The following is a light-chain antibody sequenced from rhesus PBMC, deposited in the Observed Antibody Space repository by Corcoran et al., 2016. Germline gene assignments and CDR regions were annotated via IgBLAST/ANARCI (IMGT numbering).Light chain of an antibody. J-gene: IGKJ3*01. Sequence: DIQMTQSPSSLSASVGDRVTITCRASQGIFTYLNWYQQKPGKPPKRLIYAASTLESGGPARFSGSGSGTDFTLTISSLQPEDFATYYCLQYNSDPFTFGPGTKRDI. CDR2: AAS. CDR3: LQYNSDPFT. CDR1: QGIFTY. V-gene: IGKV1-43*02.